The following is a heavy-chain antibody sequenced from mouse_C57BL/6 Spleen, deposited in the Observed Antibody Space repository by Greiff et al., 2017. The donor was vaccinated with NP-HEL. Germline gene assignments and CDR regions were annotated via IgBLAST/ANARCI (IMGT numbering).Heavy chain of an antibody. CDR3: ARPDYYGSSYPDY. J-gene: IGHJ2*01. Sequence: EVMLVESGRGLVKPGGSLKLSCAASGFTFSDYGMHWVRQAPEKGLEWVAYISSGSSTIYYADTVKGRFTISRDNAKNTLFLQMTSLRSEDTAMYYCARPDYYGSSYPDYWGQGTTLTVSS. CDR2: ISSGSSTI. V-gene: IGHV5-17*01. CDR1: GFTFSDYG. D-gene: IGHD1-1*01.